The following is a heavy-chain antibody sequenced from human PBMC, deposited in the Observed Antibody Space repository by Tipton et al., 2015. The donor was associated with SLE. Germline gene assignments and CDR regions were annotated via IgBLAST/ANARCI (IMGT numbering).Heavy chain of an antibody. CDR2: IYFGETT. CDR3: ASEGSGSSSTDY. V-gene: IGHV4-31*03. Sequence: TLSLTCTVSGASVSSGANYWTWIRQPPGQGLEWIGYIYFGETTYYNPSLKGRVSISVDTSKNQFSLKMRSVTAADTAVYYCASEGSGSSSTDYWGQGTLVTVSS. D-gene: IGHD3-10*01. CDR1: GASVSSGANY. J-gene: IGHJ4*02.